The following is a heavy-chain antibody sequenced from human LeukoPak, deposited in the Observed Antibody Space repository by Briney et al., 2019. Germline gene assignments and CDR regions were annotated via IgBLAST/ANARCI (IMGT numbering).Heavy chain of an antibody. CDR1: GFTFSTYA. D-gene: IGHD3-16*01. J-gene: IGHJ4*02. V-gene: IGHV3-23*01. Sequence: GGSLRLSCAASGFTFSTYAMSWVRQAPGKGLEWVSAIGHSGHTTYYTDSVKGRFTTSRDNAKNSLYLQMNSLRAEDTAVYYCARGDYVSGYFDYWGQGTLVTVSS. CDR3: ARGDYVSGYFDY. CDR2: IGHSGHTT.